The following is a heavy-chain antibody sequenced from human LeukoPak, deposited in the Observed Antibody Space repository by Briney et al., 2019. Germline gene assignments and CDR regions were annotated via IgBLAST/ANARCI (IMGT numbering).Heavy chain of an antibody. Sequence: GGSLRLSCAASGFTFSSYAMSWVRQAPGKGLEWVSAISDSGGSTYYADSVKGRFTISRDNSKNTLYLQMNSLRAEDTAVYYCARGYCSGGSCYSVFWFDPWGQGTLVTVSS. J-gene: IGHJ5*02. CDR2: ISDSGGST. CDR1: GFTFSSYA. V-gene: IGHV3-23*01. CDR3: ARGYCSGGSCYSVFWFDP. D-gene: IGHD2-15*01.